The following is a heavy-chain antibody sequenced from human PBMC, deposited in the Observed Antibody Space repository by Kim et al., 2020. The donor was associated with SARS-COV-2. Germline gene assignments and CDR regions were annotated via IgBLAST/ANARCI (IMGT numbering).Heavy chain of an antibody. CDR2: IYYSGST. Sequence: SETLSLTCTVSGGSISSSSYYWGWIRQPPGKGLEWIGSIYYSGSTYYNPSLKSRVNISVDTSKNQFSLKLSSVTTADTAVYYCARDLSIAVAGMGARDAFDIWGQETMVTVSS. CDR1: GGSISSSSYY. D-gene: IGHD6-19*01. J-gene: IGHJ3*02. V-gene: IGHV4-39*01. CDR3: ARDLSIAVAGMGARDAFDI.